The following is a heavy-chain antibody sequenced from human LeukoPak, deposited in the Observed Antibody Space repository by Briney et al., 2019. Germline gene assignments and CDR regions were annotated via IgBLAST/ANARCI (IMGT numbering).Heavy chain of an antibody. Sequence: GGSLRLSCAASGLRFGDYWMTWARHIPGKGLEWVANIKQDGAEKHYAESVEGRFIISRDNAKNSLFLEMDSLKVEDTAVYYCARVGAWDLQRVFEYWGQGTLVTVSS. J-gene: IGHJ4*02. CDR3: ARVGAWDLQRVFEY. CDR2: IKQDGAEK. CDR1: GLRFGDYW. V-gene: IGHV3-7*01. D-gene: IGHD1-26*01.